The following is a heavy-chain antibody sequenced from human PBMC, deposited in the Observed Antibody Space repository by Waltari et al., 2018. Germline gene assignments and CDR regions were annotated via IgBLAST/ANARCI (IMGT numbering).Heavy chain of an antibody. D-gene: IGHD3-22*01. CDR2: ISGRGGGT. CDR1: GFPFSSCA. CDR3: AADLGSGGYYLVHFDY. J-gene: IGHJ4*02. Sequence: EVQLLESGGGLVQPGGSLRLSCATSGFPFSSCAMNWVRQAPGKGVKWVSGISGRGGGTFDVDSVKGRFTISRDNSKNTLYLQMNSLTAEDTALYYCAADLGSGGYYLVHFDYWGQGALVTVSS. V-gene: IGHV3-23*01.